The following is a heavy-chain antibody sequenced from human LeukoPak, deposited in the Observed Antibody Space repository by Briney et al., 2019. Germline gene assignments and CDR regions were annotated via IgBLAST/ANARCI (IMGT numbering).Heavy chain of an antibody. V-gene: IGHV3-30*18. CDR3: AKEVWGYSYGTVLDY. CDR2: ISYDGKNK. Sequence: GTSLRLSCTASAFTFSSYGVHWLRQAPGKVLEWLAVISYDGKNKYYADSVKGRFTISRDNSKNTLYLQMNSLRAEDTAVYYCAKEVWGYSYGTVLDYWGQGTLVTVSS. J-gene: IGHJ4*02. CDR1: AFTFSSYG. D-gene: IGHD5-18*01.